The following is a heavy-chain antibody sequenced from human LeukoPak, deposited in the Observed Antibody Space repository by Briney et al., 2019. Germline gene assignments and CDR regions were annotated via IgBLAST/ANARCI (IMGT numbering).Heavy chain of an antibody. Sequence: SGPTLVNPTQTLTLTCTFSGFSLSTSGMCVSWIRHPPWKGLEWLELIDWDDDKYYSTSLKTRLTISKDTSKNQVVLTMTNMDPVDTATYYCARIEEYSSSWYYFDYWGQGTLVTVSS. CDR3: ARIEEYSSSWYYFDY. V-gene: IGHV2-70*01. CDR1: GFSLSTSGMC. CDR2: IDWDDDK. J-gene: IGHJ4*02. D-gene: IGHD6-13*01.